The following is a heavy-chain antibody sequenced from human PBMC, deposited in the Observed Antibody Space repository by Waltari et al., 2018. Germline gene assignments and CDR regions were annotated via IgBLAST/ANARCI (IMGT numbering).Heavy chain of an antibody. CDR1: GGSISSSSYY. CDR2: IYYSGGT. V-gene: IGHV4-39*07. Sequence: QLQLQESGPGLVKPSETLSLTCTVSGGSISSSSYYWGWIRQPPGKGLEWIGSIYYSGGTYYNPSLKSRVTISVDTSKSQFSLKLSSVTAADTAVYYCARDRVGATWGDAFDIWGQGTMVTVSS. J-gene: IGHJ3*02. CDR3: ARDRVGATWGDAFDI. D-gene: IGHD1-26*01.